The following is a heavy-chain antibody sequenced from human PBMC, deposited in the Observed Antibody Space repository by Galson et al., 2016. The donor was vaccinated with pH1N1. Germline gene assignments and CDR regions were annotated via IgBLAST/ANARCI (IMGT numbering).Heavy chain of an antibody. CDR3: ARDRSGRGVGSSYHMDV. Sequence: SLRLSCAASGFIFTGYTMNWVRQAPGKGLEWVSSITSASFHTYYAASVKGRFTISRDNAKNSLFLQMNSLRAEDTALYYCARDRSGRGVGSSYHMDVWGQGTTVTASS. CDR2: ITSASFHT. D-gene: IGHD3-10*01. J-gene: IGHJ6*02. CDR1: GFIFTGYT. V-gene: IGHV3-21*01.